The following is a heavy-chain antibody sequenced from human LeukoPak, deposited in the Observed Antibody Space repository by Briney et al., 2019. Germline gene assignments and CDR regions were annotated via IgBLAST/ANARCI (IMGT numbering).Heavy chain of an antibody. J-gene: IGHJ5*02. CDR3: ARMFGYCSGGSCSRPNWFDP. CDR2: ISAYNGNT. D-gene: IGHD2-15*01. CDR1: GYTFTSYG. Sequence: GTSVKVSCKASGYTFTSYGISWVRQAPGQGLEWMGWISAYNGNTNYAQKLQGRVTMTTDTSTSTAYMELRSLRSDDTAVYYCARMFGYCSGGSCSRPNWFDPWGQGTLVTVSS. V-gene: IGHV1-18*01.